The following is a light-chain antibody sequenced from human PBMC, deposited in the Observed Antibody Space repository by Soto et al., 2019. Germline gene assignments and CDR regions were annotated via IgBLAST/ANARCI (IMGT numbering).Light chain of an antibody. CDR3: QKYNSYRWT. J-gene: IGKJ1*01. CDR2: KAS. Sequence: DIQMTQSPSTLSAFVGDRVTITCRASQSISTYLAWYQQKPGKAPKLLIYKASTLESGVPSRFSGSGSGTEFTITISSLQPDHFATYYCQKYNSYRWTIGLGTKVDMK. V-gene: IGKV1-5*03. CDR1: QSISTY.